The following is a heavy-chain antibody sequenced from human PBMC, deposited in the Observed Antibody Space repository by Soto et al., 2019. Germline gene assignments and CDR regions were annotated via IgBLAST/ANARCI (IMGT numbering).Heavy chain of an antibody. CDR1: GVNIINPW. V-gene: IGHV3-15*01. Sequence: GLLRLSSGASGVNIINPWMSRVRKDKGKGLEWVGRIKSKTGGGTTDYAAPVKGRFTISRDDSKNTLYLQMNSLKTEDTAVYYCTTAWYYYYMDVWGKGTTVTVSS. CDR2: IKSKTGGGTT. CDR3: TTAWYYYYMDV. J-gene: IGHJ6*03.